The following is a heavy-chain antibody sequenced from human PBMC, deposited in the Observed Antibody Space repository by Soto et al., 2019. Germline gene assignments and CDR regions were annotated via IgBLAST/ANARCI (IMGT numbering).Heavy chain of an antibody. D-gene: IGHD5-18*01. Sequence: GGSLRLSCAASGFTFSSYGMHWVRQAPGKGLEWVAVIWYDGSNKYYADSVKGRFTISRDNSKNTLYLQMNSLRAEDTAVYYCARDLTGYSYGAFDYCGQGPLVTVYS. CDR3: ARDLTGYSYGAFDY. V-gene: IGHV3-33*01. CDR1: GFTFSSYG. CDR2: IWYDGSNK. J-gene: IGHJ4*02.